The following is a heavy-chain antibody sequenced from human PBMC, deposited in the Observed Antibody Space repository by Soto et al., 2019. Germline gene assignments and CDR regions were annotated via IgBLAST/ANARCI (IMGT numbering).Heavy chain of an antibody. J-gene: IGHJ4*02. CDR3: ARGGGRFEQ. D-gene: IGHD3-3*01. CDR1: GGSIYLDY. Sequence: SETLSLTCSVSGGSIYLDYWSWIRQPPGKGLEWIGFTYHNGDTVYNPSLKSRATASVDTSLSQVSLSLTSVTAADTAVYYCARGGGRFEQWGQGTLVTVSS. V-gene: IGHV4-59*01. CDR2: TYHNGDT.